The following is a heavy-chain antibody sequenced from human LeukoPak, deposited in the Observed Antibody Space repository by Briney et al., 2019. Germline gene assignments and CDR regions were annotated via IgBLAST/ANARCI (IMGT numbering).Heavy chain of an antibody. CDR2: TSGSDGRT. J-gene: IGHJ5*02. Sequence: GRTMTLSCAASAFTFTSYGMGWVRHVPRSGLEWVSSTSGSDGRTYYVDSVKGRFTISRDKSKNTLYLQMNSRRAEDTAVYYCARERERIGGASVSGFDPWGQGTLVTVSS. CDR3: ARERERIGGASVSGFDP. V-gene: IGHV3-23*01. D-gene: IGHD1-26*01. CDR1: AFTFTSYG.